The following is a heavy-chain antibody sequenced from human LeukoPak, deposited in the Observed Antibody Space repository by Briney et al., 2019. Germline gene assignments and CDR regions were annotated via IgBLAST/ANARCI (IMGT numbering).Heavy chain of an antibody. CDR2: IYYSGST. CDR3: ARVEVGNDAFDI. D-gene: IGHD1-26*01. CDR1: GGSISSSSYY. Sequence: PSETLSLTCTVSGGSISSSSYYWGWIRQPPGKGLEWIGSIYYSGSTYYNPSLKSRVTISVDTSKNQFSLKLSSVTAADTAVYYCARVEVGNDAFDIWGQGTMVTVSS. J-gene: IGHJ3*02. V-gene: IGHV4-39*07.